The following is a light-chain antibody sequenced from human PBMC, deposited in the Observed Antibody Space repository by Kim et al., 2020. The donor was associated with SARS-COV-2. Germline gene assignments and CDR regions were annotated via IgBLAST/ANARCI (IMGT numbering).Light chain of an antibody. V-gene: IGLV2-8*01. CDR1: SIDIASYDY. CDR3: SSYAGSNNRV. J-gene: IGLJ2*01. CDR2: DVT. Sequence: QSALTQPPSASGSPGQSVTISCTGSSIDIASYDYVSWYQQYPGKAPKLIIYDVTKRPSGVPDRFSGSKSANTASLSVSGRQAVDEADYYCSSYAGSNNRVFGGGTKLAVL.